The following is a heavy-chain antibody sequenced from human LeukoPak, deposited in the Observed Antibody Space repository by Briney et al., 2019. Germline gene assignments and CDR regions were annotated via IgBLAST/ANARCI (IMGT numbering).Heavy chain of an antibody. J-gene: IGHJ4*02. V-gene: IGHV3-30*02. Sequence: GGSLRLSCAASGFTFSSYGMHWVRQAPGKGLEWVAFIRYDGSNKYYADSVKGRFTISRDNSKNTLYLQMNSLRAEDTAVYYCARERWQYSSSWPLFDYWGQGTLVTVSS. D-gene: IGHD6-13*01. CDR3: ARERWQYSSSWPLFDY. CDR1: GFTFSSYG. CDR2: IRYDGSNK.